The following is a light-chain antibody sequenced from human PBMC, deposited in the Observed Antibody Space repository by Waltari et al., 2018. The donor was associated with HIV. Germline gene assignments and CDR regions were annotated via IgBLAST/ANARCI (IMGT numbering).Light chain of an antibody. CDR2: GAS. CDR1: QSIASN. J-gene: IGKJ5*01. CDR3: QQYNNWPIT. Sequence: EIVMTQSPATLSVSPGERATVSCRASQSIASNLAWYQQKPGQAPRLLNHGASTRATGISARVSGSGSGTEFTLTISSLQSEDFAVYYCQQYNNWPITFGQGTRLEIK. V-gene: IGKV3-15*01.